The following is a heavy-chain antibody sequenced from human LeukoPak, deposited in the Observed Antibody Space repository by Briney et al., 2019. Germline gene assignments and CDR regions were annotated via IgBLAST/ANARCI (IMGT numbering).Heavy chain of an antibody. CDR2: INPNSGGT. J-gene: IGHJ4*02. Sequence: ASVKVSCKASGYTFTDYYMHWVRQAPGQGLEWMGWINPNSGGTNYAQKFQGRVTMTRDTSISTAYMELSRLGSDDTAVYYCARVPGYYDSSGYYTEYWGQGTLVTVSS. CDR3: ARVPGYYDSSGYYTEY. D-gene: IGHD3-22*01. CDR1: GYTFTDYY. V-gene: IGHV1-2*02.